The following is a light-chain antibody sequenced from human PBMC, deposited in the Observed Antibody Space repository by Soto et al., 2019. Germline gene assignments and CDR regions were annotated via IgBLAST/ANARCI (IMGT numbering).Light chain of an antibody. CDR1: QSVSSNF. V-gene: IGKV3-20*01. CDR2: RAS. CDR3: QQYVSSPFT. J-gene: IGKJ3*01. Sequence: EIVLTQSPGTLSLSPGERATFSCRASQSVSSNFVAWFQQKPGQVPRLLIYRASNRATGIPDRFSGSGSGTDFTLTIKRLEPEDFAVYYCQQYVSSPFTFGPGTKVDI.